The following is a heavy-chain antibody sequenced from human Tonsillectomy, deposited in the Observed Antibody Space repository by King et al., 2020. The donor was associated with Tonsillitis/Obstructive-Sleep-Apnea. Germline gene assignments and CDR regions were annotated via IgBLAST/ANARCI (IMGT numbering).Heavy chain of an antibody. CDR3: ARVRTGTTCAFDI. D-gene: IGHD1-1*01. CDR1: GYTFTSYY. CDR2: INPSGGST. Sequence: VQLVESGAEVKKPGASVKVSCKASGYTFTSYYMHWGRQAPGQGLEWMGIINPSGGSTSYAQKFQGRVTMTRDTSTSTVYMELSSLRSEDTAVYYCARVRTGTTCAFDIWGQGTMVTVSS. V-gene: IGHV1-46*01. J-gene: IGHJ3*02.